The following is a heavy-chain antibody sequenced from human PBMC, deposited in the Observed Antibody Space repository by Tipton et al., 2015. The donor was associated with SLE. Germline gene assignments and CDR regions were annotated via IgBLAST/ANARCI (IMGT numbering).Heavy chain of an antibody. D-gene: IGHD1-26*01. Sequence: LRLSCTVSGGSISSYYWSWIRQPPGKGLEWIGYIYYSGSTNYNPSLKSRVTISVDTPKNQFSLKLSSVTAADTAVYYCARAPVGQGLGPAAFDIWGQGTMVTVSS. V-gene: IGHV4-59*01. CDR1: GGSISSYY. J-gene: IGHJ3*02. CDR3: ARAPVGQGLGPAAFDI. CDR2: IYYSGST.